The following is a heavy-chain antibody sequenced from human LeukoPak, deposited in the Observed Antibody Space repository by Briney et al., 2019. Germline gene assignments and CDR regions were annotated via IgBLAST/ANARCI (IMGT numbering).Heavy chain of an antibody. J-gene: IGHJ4*02. V-gene: IGHV3-23*01. CDR3: AKWSEYQLLFGLYLDY. Sequence: PGGSLRLSCAASGFTFSSYAMSWVRQAPGKGLEWVSAISGSGGSTYYADSVKGRFTISRDNSKNTLYLQMNSLRAEDTAVYYCAKWSEYQLLFGLYLDYWGQGTLVTVSS. CDR1: GFTFSSYA. CDR2: ISGSGGST. D-gene: IGHD2-2*01.